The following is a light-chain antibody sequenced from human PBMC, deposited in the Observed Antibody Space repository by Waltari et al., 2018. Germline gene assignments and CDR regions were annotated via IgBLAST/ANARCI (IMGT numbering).Light chain of an antibody. Sequence: DIQLTQSPSFLSASVGDRVTITCRASQGIGSSLAWSQQKPGKAPKLLIYDASTLQSGVPSRFSGSGSGTDFTLKISRVEAEDVGVYYCMEALQTRTFGQGTKVEIK. CDR1: QGIGSS. CDR2: DAS. CDR3: MEALQTRT. V-gene: IGKV1-9*01. J-gene: IGKJ1*01.